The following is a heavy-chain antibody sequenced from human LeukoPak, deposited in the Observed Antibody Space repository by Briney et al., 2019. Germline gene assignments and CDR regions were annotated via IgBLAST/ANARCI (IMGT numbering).Heavy chain of an antibody. V-gene: IGHV4-34*01. CDR2: INHSGST. CDR3: ARGRPWFDP. J-gene: IGHJ5*02. CDR1: GGSFSGYY. Sequence: SETLSLTCAVYGGSFSGYYWSWIRQPPGKGLEWIGEINHSGSTNYNPSLKSRVTISVDTSKNQFSLKLSSVTAADTAVYYCARGRPWFDPWGQATLVTVSS.